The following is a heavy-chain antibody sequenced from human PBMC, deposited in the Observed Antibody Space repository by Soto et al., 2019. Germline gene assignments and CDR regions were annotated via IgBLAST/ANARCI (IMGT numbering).Heavy chain of an antibody. CDR3: AADQWRHYYGSGGGI. D-gene: IGHD3-10*01. Sequence: AKVPCRASGFTFTISAVPWVRQARGQRLEWIGWIGVGSGNTNYAQKFQERVTITRDMSTSTAYMDLSRLRSEDKAVCYCAADQWRHYYGSGGGIWGQGTMVTFSS. J-gene: IGHJ3*02. CDR2: IGVGSGNT. V-gene: IGHV1-58*01. CDR1: GFTFTISA.